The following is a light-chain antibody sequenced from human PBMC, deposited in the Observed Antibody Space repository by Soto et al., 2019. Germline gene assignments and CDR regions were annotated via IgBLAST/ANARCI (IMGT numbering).Light chain of an antibody. CDR3: SSYAGINKSYV. CDR1: SSDIGAYDC. CDR2: EFN. J-gene: IGLJ1*01. V-gene: IGLV2-8*01. Sequence: QSVLTQPPTASGPPGQSLIVSCTGTSSDIGAYDCVSWYQQHPGKVRKLLIYEFNKRASGVPDRISGSKSGNKASQTVSGLQGEDEADYFCSSYAGINKSYVFGSGTKVTGL.